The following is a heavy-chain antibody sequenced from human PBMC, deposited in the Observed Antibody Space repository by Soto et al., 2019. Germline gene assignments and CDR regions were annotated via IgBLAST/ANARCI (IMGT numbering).Heavy chain of an antibody. V-gene: IGHV4-30-4*01. Sequence: SETLSLTCTFAGVSIISFNYDLSWIRQSPWKVLEWIGYIYSTGSSYYNPSLRSRFSMSVDTSKNQFSLNLSSVTAADTAVYFCARDGIQLWLYGRERLDHWGHGTMVPVSS. CDR1: GVSIISFNYD. CDR2: IYSTGSS. D-gene: IGHD5-18*01. CDR3: ARDGIQLWLYGRERLDH. J-gene: IGHJ5*02.